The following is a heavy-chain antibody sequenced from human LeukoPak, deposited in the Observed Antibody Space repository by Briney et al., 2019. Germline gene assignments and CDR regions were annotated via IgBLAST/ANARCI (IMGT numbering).Heavy chain of an antibody. CDR1: GGSFSGYY. CDR2: INHSGST. CDR3: ARRSYNSPFRY. J-gene: IGHJ4*02. V-gene: IGHV4-34*01. D-gene: IGHD5-24*01. Sequence: SETLSLTCAVYGGSFSGYYWSWIRQPPGKGLEWIGEINHSGSTNYNPSLKSRVTISVDTSKNQFSLKLSSVTAADTAVYYCARRSYNSPFRYWGQGTLVTVSS.